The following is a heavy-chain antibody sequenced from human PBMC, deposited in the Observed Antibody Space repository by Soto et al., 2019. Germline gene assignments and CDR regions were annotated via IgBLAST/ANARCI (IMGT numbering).Heavy chain of an antibody. D-gene: IGHD2-15*01. V-gene: IGHV1-8*01. Sequence: QVQLVQSGAEVKKPGASVKVSCKASGYTFTSYDINWVRQATGQGLEWMGWMKPNSGNTGYAQKFPGGVTMTRITSINTAYIALSRLRSEHSAVYYCARGRTVRYCSGGSCYQLRECFDYWGQGTLVTVSS. J-gene: IGHJ4*02. CDR1: GYTFTSYD. CDR3: ARGRTVRYCSGGSCYQLRECFDY. CDR2: MKPNSGNT.